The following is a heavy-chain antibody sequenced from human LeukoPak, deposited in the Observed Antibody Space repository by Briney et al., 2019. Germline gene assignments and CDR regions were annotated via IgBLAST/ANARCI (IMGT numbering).Heavy chain of an antibody. V-gene: IGHV4-59*08. Sequence: SETLSLTCTVSGGSISSYYWSWIRQPPGKGLEWIGYIYYSGSTYYNPSLKSRVTISVDTSKNQFSLKLSSVTAADTAVYYCARWQDAFDIWGQGTMVTVSS. CDR2: IYYSGST. CDR3: ARWQDAFDI. D-gene: IGHD5-12*01. CDR1: GGSISSYY. J-gene: IGHJ3*02.